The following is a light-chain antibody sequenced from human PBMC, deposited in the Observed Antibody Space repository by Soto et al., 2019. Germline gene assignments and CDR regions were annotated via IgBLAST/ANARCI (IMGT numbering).Light chain of an antibody. Sequence: QSVLTQPPSVSGAPGQRVTISCTGSSSNIGAGYDVHWYQQLPGTAPKLLIYGNSNRPSGVPDRFSGSKSGTSASLAITGLTAEDEADYYCQSYDSSLSALYVFGTGTKLTVL. CDR1: SSNIGAGYD. CDR3: QSYDSSLSALYV. V-gene: IGLV1-40*01. J-gene: IGLJ1*01. CDR2: GNS.